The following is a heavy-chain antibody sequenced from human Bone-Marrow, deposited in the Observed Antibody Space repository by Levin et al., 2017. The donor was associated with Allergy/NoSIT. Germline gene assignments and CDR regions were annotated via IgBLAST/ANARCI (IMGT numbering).Heavy chain of an antibody. Sequence: SVKVSCKASGGTFSSYTISWVRQAPGQGLEWMGRIIPILGIANYAQKFQGRVTITADKSTSTAYMELSSLRSEDTAVYYCASSPIVVVPAAILSRRITIFGVVIISWFDPWGQGTLVTVSS. CDR2: IIPILGIA. D-gene: IGHD3-3*01. CDR3: ASSPIVVVPAAILSRRITIFGVVIISWFDP. CDR1: GGTFSSYT. J-gene: IGHJ5*02. V-gene: IGHV1-69*02.